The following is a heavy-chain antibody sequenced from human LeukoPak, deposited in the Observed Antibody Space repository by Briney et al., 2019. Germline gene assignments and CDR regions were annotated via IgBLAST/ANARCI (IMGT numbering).Heavy chain of an antibody. V-gene: IGHV3-30*03. J-gene: IGHJ6*02. CDR3: AREDIVVVPAAISILDYYYYGMDV. D-gene: IGHD2-2*01. CDR2: ISYDGSNK. CDR1: GFTFSNYG. Sequence: GRSLRLSCAASGFTFSNYGMHWVRQAPGKGLEWVAVISYDGSNKYYADSVKGRFTISRDNSKNTLYLQMNSLRAEDTAVYYCAREDIVVVPAAISILDYYYYGMDVWGQGTTVTVSS.